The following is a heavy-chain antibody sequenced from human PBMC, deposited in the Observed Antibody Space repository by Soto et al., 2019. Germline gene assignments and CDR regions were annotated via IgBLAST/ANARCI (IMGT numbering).Heavy chain of an antibody. CDR1: GYSFTSYW. Sequence: GESLKISCKGSGYSFTSYWIGWVRQMPGKGPEWMGIIYPGNSNTRYSPSFQGQVTISADKSISTAYLQWSSLKASDTAMYYCARLGFEYDTLTAYYNVHHYYGLDVWGQGTSVT. V-gene: IGHV5-51*01. J-gene: IGHJ6*02. CDR2: IYPGNSNT. D-gene: IGHD3-9*01. CDR3: ARLGFEYDTLTAYYNVHHYYGLDV.